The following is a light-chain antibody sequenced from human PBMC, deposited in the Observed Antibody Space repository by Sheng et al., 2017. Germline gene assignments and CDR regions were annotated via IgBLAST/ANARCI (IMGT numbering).Light chain of an antibody. CDR2: GAS. CDR1: QSVSVY. J-gene: IGKJ2*01. Sequence: EIVLTQSPGTLSLSPGERATLSCRASQSVSVYVAWFQQKPGQAPRLLISGASTRATGIPARFSAFGSGTQFTLTISSLQSEDFAVYYCQQYDNWPYTFGQGTQVEIK. V-gene: IGKV3-15*01. CDR3: QQYDNWPYT.